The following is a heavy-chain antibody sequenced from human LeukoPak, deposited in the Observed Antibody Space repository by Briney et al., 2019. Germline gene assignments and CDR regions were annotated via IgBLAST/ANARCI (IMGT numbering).Heavy chain of an antibody. CDR1: GGSISSSSYY. V-gene: IGHV4-39*01. J-gene: IGHJ4*02. CDR3: ARRPSRYGSGSYYRY. Sequence: SETLSLTCTVSGGSISSSSYYWGWIRQPPGKGLEWIGSIYYSGSTYYNPSLKSQVTISVDTSKNQFSLKLSSVTAADTAVYYCARRPSRYGSGSYYRYWGQGTLVTVSS. CDR2: IYYSGST. D-gene: IGHD3-10*01.